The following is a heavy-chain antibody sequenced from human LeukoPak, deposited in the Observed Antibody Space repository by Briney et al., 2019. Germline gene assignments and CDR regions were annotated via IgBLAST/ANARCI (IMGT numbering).Heavy chain of an antibody. CDR3: ARALWPSGMAY. J-gene: IGHJ4*02. Sequence: GGSLRLSCAASGFTFNIYAMTWVRQATGKGLEWVSVIYSDGSTYYADSVKGRFTISRDNSKNILYLQMNSLRAEDTAVYYCARALWPSGMAYWGQGTLVTVSS. V-gene: IGHV3-53*01. D-gene: IGHD2-8*01. CDR1: GFTFNIYA. CDR2: IYSDGST.